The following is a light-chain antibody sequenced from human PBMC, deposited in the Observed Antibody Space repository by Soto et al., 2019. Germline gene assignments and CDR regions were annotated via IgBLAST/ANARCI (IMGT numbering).Light chain of an antibody. J-gene: IGKJ1*01. V-gene: IGKV3-15*01. Sequence: EIVLTQSPGTLSLSPGERATLSCRASQSVSSNLAWYQQKPGQAPRLLIYGASNRATGIPDRFSGSGSGTEFTLTISSLQSEDYAVYYCHQYNNWPPWTFGQGTKVDIK. CDR1: QSVSSN. CDR3: HQYNNWPPWT. CDR2: GAS.